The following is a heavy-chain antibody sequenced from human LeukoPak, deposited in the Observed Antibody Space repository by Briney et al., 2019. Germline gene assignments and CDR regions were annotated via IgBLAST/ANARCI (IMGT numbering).Heavy chain of an antibody. CDR2: IRNYNGKR. V-gene: IGHV1-18*01. J-gene: IGHJ3*02. CDR3: AKNYYYDNTCYWGAFDM. Sequence: ASVKVSCKASGYIFTSYGIGWVRQAPGRGLEWMGWIRNYNGKRNYAQKFQDRVTMPRHTSPSTVHMAVQSLSCEHSAVFLCAKNYYYDNTCYWGAFDMGSEGR. CDR1: GYIFTSYG. D-gene: IGHD3-22*01.